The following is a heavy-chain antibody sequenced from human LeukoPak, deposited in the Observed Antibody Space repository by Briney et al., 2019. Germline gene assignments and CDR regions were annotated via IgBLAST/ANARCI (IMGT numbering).Heavy chain of an antibody. CDR3: DRGRSYSGSYFDASDI. D-gene: IGHD1-26*01. V-gene: IGHV3-20*04. CDR2: INWKGGNT. J-gene: IGHJ3*02. Sequence: GGSLRLSCAASGFIIYDYGMTGRREPPGKAGEGVACINWKGGNTSYADSVKGRFPIPREQAKKSLYMQMNSLRPEETALYYCDRGRSYSGSYFDASDIWGQGTMVTVSS. CDR1: GFIIYDYG.